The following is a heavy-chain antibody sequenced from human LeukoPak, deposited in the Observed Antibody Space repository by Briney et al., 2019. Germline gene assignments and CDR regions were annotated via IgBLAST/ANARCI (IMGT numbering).Heavy chain of an antibody. D-gene: IGHD3-22*01. Sequence: ASVKVSCKASGYTFTGYYMHWVRQAPGQGLEWMGWINPNSVCTNYAQKFQGRVTVTRDTSISTAYTDLSRLRSDDTAVYYCARAGVWDYSDSSGYHNAAFDIWGQGTMVTVSS. V-gene: IGHV1-2*02. J-gene: IGHJ3*02. CDR3: ARAGVWDYSDSSGYHNAAFDI. CDR2: INPNSVCT. CDR1: GYTFTGYY.